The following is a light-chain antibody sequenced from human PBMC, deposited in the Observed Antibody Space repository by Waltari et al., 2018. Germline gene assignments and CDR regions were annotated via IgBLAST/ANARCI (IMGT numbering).Light chain of an antibody. CDR1: SSDIGTYNY. J-gene: IGLJ2*01. CDR3: CSYAGSSSLV. Sequence: SALTQPASVSGSPGQSITIPCTGTSSDIGTYNYVSWYQQYPRKAPKLMIYDVTKRPAGFSDRFSGSKSGNTASLTISGLQAEDEADYYCCSYAGSSSLVFGGGTKLTVL. V-gene: IGLV2-23*02. CDR2: DVT.